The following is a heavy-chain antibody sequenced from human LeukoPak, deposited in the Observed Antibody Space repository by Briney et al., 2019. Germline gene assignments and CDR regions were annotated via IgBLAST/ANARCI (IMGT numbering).Heavy chain of an antibody. V-gene: IGHV3-21*01. CDR1: GFTFNNYN. CDR3: ARHLPSPELQFYFDY. J-gene: IGHJ4*02. Sequence: PGGSLRLSCATSGFTFNNYNMNWVRQAPGRALEWVSSITSSGTYIFYADSVKGRFTISRDNAKNSLYLQMNSLGPEDTAVYYCARHLPSPELQFYFDYWGPGTLVTVSS. CDR2: ITSSGTYI. D-gene: IGHD5-24*01.